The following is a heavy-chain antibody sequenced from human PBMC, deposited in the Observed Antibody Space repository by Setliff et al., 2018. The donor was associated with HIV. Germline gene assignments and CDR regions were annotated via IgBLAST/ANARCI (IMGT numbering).Heavy chain of an antibody. J-gene: IGHJ6*02. CDR1: GYSISSGYY. Sequence: PSETLSLTCAVSGYSISSGYYWGWIRQTPGKGLEWIGHFYTSGTTNYNPSLESRVTISVDTSKNQFSLKLSSVTAADAAVYYCGTAMYYYYGLDVWGQGIRVTVSS. CDR3: GTAMYYYYGLDV. V-gene: IGHV4-38-2*01. D-gene: IGHD2-2*01. CDR2: FYTSGTT.